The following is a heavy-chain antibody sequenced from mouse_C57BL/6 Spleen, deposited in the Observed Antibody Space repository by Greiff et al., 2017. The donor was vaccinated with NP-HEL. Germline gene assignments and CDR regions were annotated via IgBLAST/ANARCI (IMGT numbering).Heavy chain of an antibody. CDR2: IDPSDSYT. J-gene: IGHJ2*01. CDR1: GYTFTSYW. Sequence: QVQLKQPGAELVMPGASVKLSCKASGYTFTSYWMHWVKQRPGQGLEWIGEIDPSDSYTNYNQKFKGKSTLTVDKSSSTAYMQLSSLTSEDSAVYYCARWTTVVVFDYWGQGTTLTVSS. CDR3: ARWTTVVVFDY. V-gene: IGHV1-69*01. D-gene: IGHD1-1*01.